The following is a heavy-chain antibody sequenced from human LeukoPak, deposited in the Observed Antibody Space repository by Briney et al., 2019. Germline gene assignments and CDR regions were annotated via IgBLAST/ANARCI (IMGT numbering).Heavy chain of an antibody. D-gene: IGHD6-19*01. CDR3: ARARYSSGWYPSWYFDL. Sequence: SETLSLTCAVSGGSISSGGYSWSWIRQPPGKGLEWIGYIYHSGSTYYNPSLKSRVTISVDRSKNQFSLKLSSVTAADTAVYYCARARYSSGWYPSWYFDLWGRGTLVTVSS. V-gene: IGHV4-30-2*01. J-gene: IGHJ2*01. CDR2: IYHSGST. CDR1: GGSISSGGYS.